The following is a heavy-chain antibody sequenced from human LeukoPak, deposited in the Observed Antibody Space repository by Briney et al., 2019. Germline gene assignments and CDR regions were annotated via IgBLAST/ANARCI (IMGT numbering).Heavy chain of an antibody. D-gene: IGHD3-3*01. CDR1: GYTFTSYD. V-gene: IGHV1-8*01. Sequence: ASVKVSCKASGYTFTSYDINWVRQATGQGLEWMGWMNPNSGNTGYAQKLQGRVTMTTDTSTSTAYMELRSLRSDDTAVYYCARGPYDFWSARYYFDYWGQGTLVTVSS. CDR3: ARGPYDFWSARYYFDY. J-gene: IGHJ4*02. CDR2: MNPNSGNT.